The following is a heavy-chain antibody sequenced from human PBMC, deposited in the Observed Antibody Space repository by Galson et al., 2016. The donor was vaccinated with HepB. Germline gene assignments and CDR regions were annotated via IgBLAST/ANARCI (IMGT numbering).Heavy chain of an antibody. CDR1: GFTFTSHW. J-gene: IGHJ4*02. CDR3: ANHRG. D-gene: IGHD1-14*01. V-gene: IGHV3-7*03. Sequence: SLRLSCAASGFTFTSHWMHWVRQAPGKGLEWVANINQGGGEKYYVDSVKGRFTISRDNFKNSLYLQMNSPRAEDTAVYYCANHRGWGQGTLVTVSS. CDR2: INQGGGEK.